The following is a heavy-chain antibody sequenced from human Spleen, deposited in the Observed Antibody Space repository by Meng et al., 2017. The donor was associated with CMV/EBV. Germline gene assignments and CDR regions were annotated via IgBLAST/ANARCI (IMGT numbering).Heavy chain of an antibody. D-gene: IGHD3-22*01. CDR2: ISGSGGST. CDR1: GFTFSDYY. V-gene: IGHV3-23*01. Sequence: GGSLRLSCAASGFTFSDYYMSWIRQAPGKGLEWVSAISGSGGSTYYADSVKGRFTISRDNSKNTLYLQMNSLRAEDTAVYYCAKDVRYDSSGTDYWGQGTLVTVSS. J-gene: IGHJ4*02. CDR3: AKDVRYDSSGTDY.